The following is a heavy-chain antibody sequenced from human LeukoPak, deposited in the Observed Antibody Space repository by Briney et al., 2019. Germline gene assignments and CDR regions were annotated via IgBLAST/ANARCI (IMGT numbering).Heavy chain of an antibody. D-gene: IGHD6-13*01. CDR1: GFTFRSCA. CDR2: LSGSGGST. Sequence: GGGVRLSYAACGFTFRSCAMSWVRQAPARGLEGGSALSGSGGSTYYADSAKGRFTISRDNYKNTLYLQMNSLRADDTAVYYCAKAASSSWYDNWFDPWGQATLVADSS. CDR3: AKAASSSWYDNWFDP. J-gene: IGHJ5*02. V-gene: IGHV3-23*01.